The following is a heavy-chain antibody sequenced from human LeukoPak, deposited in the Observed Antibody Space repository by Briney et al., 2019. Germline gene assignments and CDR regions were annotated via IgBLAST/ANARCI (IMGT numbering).Heavy chain of an antibody. CDR2: IIPIFGTA. CDR3: ARGRYDSNYGNY. CDR1: GGTFSSYA. Sequence: SVKVSCKASGGTFSSYAISWVLQAPGQGLECMGRIIPIFGTANYAQKFQGRVTITTDESTSTAYMELSSLRSEDTAVYYCARGRYDSNYGNYWGQGTLVTVSS. V-gene: IGHV1-69*05. J-gene: IGHJ4*02. D-gene: IGHD4-11*01.